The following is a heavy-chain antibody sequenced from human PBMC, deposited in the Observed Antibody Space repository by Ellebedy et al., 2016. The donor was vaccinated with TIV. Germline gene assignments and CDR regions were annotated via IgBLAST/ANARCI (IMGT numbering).Heavy chain of an antibody. CDR3: ARGADTTMVWGALDI. CDR1: GLTFSRYW. CDR2: IKQDGSDK. V-gene: IGHV3-7*01. J-gene: IGHJ3*02. D-gene: IGHD5-18*01. Sequence: GESLKISCVDSGLTFSRYWMSWVRQTPGRGLEWVANIKQDGSDKNYVDSGKGRFTISRDNVKNSLYLQMNSLRAEDTAVYYCARGADTTMVWGALDIWGQGTVVTVSS.